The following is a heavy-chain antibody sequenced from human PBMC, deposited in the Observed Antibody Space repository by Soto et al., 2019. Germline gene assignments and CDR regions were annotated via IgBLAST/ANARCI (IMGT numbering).Heavy chain of an antibody. Sequence: GSSVKVSCKASGGTFSSYAFSWVRPAPGQGLEWMGGVIPIFGTAHYAQKFQGRVTITADESTSTAYMELSSLRSEDTAVYYCARGDSSSSGDNWCDPWGQGTLVTVSS. CDR2: VIPIFGTA. V-gene: IGHV1-69*13. D-gene: IGHD6-6*01. CDR1: GGTFSSYA. J-gene: IGHJ5*02. CDR3: ARGDSSSSGDNWCDP.